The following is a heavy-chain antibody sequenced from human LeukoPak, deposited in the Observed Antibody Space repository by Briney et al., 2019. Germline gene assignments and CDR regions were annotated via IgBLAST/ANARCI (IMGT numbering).Heavy chain of an antibody. CDR1: GVSISSYY. Sequence: PSETLSLTCTVSGVSISSYYWSWIRQPPGKGLEWIGYIYYSGSTNYNMSLMSRVTISVDTSKNQFSLKLSSVTAADTAVYYCARVAPPSYNYDSSGYYYFDYWGQGTLVTVSS. CDR2: IYYSGST. CDR3: ARVAPPSYNYDSSGYYYFDY. D-gene: IGHD3-22*01. J-gene: IGHJ4*02. V-gene: IGHV4-59*01.